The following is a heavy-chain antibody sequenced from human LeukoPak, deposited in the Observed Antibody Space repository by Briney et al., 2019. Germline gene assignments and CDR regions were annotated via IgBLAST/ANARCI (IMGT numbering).Heavy chain of an antibody. D-gene: IGHD5-12*01. CDR1: GGSISEYY. CDR2: INYSGST. J-gene: IGHJ5*01. V-gene: IGHV4-59*01. CDR3: ARQEDIVVPPAANWFYS. Sequence: SETLSLTCTVSGGSISEYYWRWIRQPPGKGLVGVGYINYSGSTNYNPSLKSRVNISVDKSTKQFSLILGPVTTADTAVYYCARQEDIVVPPAANWFYSWSQATPVTAPS.